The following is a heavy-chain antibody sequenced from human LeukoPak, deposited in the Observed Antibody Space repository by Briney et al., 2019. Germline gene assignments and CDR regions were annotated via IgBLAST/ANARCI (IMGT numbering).Heavy chain of an antibody. CDR1: GGSISSYY. D-gene: IGHD3-10*01. Sequence: SETLSLTCTVSGGSISSYYWSWIRQPPGKGLEWIGYIYYSGSTNYNPSLKSRVTISVDTSKNQFSLKLSSVTAADTAVYHCARETRSYTFDYWGQGTLVTVSS. CDR2: IYYSGST. J-gene: IGHJ4*02. V-gene: IGHV4-59*01. CDR3: ARETRSYTFDY.